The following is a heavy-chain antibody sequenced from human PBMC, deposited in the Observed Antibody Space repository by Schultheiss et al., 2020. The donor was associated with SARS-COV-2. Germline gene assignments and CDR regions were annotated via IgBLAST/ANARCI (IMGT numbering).Heavy chain of an antibody. J-gene: IGHJ6*02. V-gene: IGHV4-4*07. CDR3: AREGGIVATIDGGSYGMDV. CDR1: GGSISSYY. D-gene: IGHD5-12*01. CDR2: IYTSGST. Sequence: SETLSLTCTVSGGSISSYYWSWIRQPAGKGLEWIGRIYTSGSTNYNPSLKSRVTMSVDTSKNQFSLQLNSVTPEDTAVYYCAREGGIVATIDGGSYGMDVWGQGTTVTVSS.